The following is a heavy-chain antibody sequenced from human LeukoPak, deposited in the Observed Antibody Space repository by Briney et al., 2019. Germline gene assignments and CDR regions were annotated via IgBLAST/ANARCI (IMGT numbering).Heavy chain of an antibody. Sequence: PGGSLRLSCAPSGFTFSSYAMSWVRQAPGKGLEWVSAISATGGSTYYADSVKGRFTISRDNSKSTLYLQMNRLRAEDTAVYYCARPDCSSTSCYRPVYWGQGTLVTVSS. CDR1: GFTFSSYA. CDR2: ISATGGST. V-gene: IGHV3-23*01. CDR3: ARPDCSSTSCYRPVY. J-gene: IGHJ4*02. D-gene: IGHD2-2*02.